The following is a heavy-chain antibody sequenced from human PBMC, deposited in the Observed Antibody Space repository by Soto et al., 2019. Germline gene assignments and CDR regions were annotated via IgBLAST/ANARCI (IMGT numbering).Heavy chain of an antibody. J-gene: IGHJ6*02. V-gene: IGHV3-23*01. CDR3: AKGGGGDSYSYGMDV. Sequence: EVQLLESGGGLVQPGGSLRLSCAASGFTFSSYAMNWVLQAPGKGLEWVSAISGSGGSTYHADSVKGRFTISRDNSKNTLYLQLNSLRAEDTAVYYCAKGGGGDSYSYGMDVWGQGTTVTVSS. CDR2: ISGSGGST. D-gene: IGHD2-21*02. CDR1: GFTFSSYA.